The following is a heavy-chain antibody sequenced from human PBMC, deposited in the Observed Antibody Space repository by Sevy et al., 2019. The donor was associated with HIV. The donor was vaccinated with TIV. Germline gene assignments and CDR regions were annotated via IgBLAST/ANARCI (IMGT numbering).Heavy chain of an antibody. Sequence: ASVKVSCKASGGTFSSYAISWVRQAPGQGLEWMGGIIPIFGTANYAQKFQGRVTITADESTSTAYMELSSLRSEDTAVYYCARAQVGDYYDSSGYSYWGPGTLVTVSS. CDR1: GGTFSSYA. V-gene: IGHV1-69*13. CDR3: ARAQVGDYYDSSGYSY. D-gene: IGHD3-22*01. J-gene: IGHJ4*02. CDR2: IIPIFGTA.